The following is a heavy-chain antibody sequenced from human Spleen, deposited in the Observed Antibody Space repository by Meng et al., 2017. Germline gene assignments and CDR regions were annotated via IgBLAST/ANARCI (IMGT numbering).Heavy chain of an antibody. Sequence: SETLSLTCTVSGGSISSYYWSWIRQPPGKGLEWIGSIYYSGSTYYNPSLKSRVTISVDTSQNNLSLKLSSVTAADSAVYYCARGPTTMAHDFDYWGQGTLVTVSS. D-gene: IGHD4-11*01. V-gene: IGHV4-59*12. CDR2: IYYSGST. J-gene: IGHJ4*02. CDR3: ARGPTTMAHDFDY. CDR1: GGSISSYY.